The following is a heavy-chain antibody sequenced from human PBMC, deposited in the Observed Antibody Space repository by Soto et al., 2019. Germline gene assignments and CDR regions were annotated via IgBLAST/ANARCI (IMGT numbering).Heavy chain of an antibody. CDR3: AKSPPRKSDTAMVLASLDY. J-gene: IGHJ4*02. V-gene: IGHV3-23*01. CDR2: ISGSGGST. CDR1: GFTFSSYA. Sequence: GGSLRLSCAASGFTFSSYAMSWVRQAPGKGLEWVSAISGSGGSTYYADSVKGRFTISRDNSKNTLYLQMNSLRAEDTAVYYCAKSPPRKSDTAMVLASLDYWGQGTLVTVSS. D-gene: IGHD5-18*01.